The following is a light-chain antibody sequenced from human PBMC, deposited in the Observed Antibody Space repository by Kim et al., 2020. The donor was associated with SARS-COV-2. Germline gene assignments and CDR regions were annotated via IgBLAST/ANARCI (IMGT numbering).Light chain of an antibody. CDR3: QHYSSSRT. J-gene: IGKJ1*01. CDR1: QSVSSSY. Sequence: EIVLTQSPATLSLSPGERATLSCRASQSVSSSYLAWYQQKPDQAPRLLIYGSSSRATGLPGRFSGSGCREYFTLIISRLEAEDFAVYYHQHYSSSRTFGQGTKVDIK. V-gene: IGKV3-20*01. CDR2: GSS.